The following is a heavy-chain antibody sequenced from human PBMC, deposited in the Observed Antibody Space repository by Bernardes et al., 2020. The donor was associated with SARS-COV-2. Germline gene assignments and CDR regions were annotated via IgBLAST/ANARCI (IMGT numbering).Heavy chain of an antibody. CDR3: AKSTSYALGFWFGAA. V-gene: IGHV3-23*01. D-gene: IGHD3-10*01. CDR1: GFTFSNYA. J-gene: IGHJ4*02. CDR2: ISGGGTNT. Sequence: GGSLRLSCAASGFTFSNYALSWVRQAPGKGLEWVSAISGGGTNTYYADFVQGRFTISRDNSKSALFLQMNNLRAEDSARYYCAKSTSYALGFWFGAAWGQGTLVTVSS.